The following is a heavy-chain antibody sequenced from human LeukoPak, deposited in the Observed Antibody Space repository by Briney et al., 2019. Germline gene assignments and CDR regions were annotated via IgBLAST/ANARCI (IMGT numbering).Heavy chain of an antibody. CDR2: ISWNSGSI. J-gene: IGHJ4*02. V-gene: IGHV3-9*01. Sequence: GGSLRLSCAASGFTFDDYAMHWVRQAPGKGLEWVSGISWNSGSIGYADSVKGRFTISRDNAKNSLYLQMNSLRAEDTALYYCAKDSRIGYSFDYWGQGTLVTVSS. CDR3: AKDSRIGYSFDY. CDR1: GFTFDDYA. D-gene: IGHD3-22*01.